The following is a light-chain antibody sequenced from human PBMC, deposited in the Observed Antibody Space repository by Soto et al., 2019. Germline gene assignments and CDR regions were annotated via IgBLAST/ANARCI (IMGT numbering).Light chain of an antibody. CDR1: QSVSKY. CDR3: QQYGGSPQT. J-gene: IGKJ1*01. CDR2: GAS. V-gene: IGKV3-20*01. Sequence: EIVLTQSPGTLALSPGEGATLSCRASQSVSKYLAWYQQKPGQAPRLLIYGASSRATGIPDSFSGSGSGTDFTLTISRLEPEDLAVYYCQQYGGSPQTFGQETKVDIK.